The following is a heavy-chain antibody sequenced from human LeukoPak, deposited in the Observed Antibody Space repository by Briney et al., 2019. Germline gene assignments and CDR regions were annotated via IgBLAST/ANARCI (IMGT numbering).Heavy chain of an antibody. CDR1: GYTFTSYY. CDR2: INPSGGST. D-gene: IGHD4-17*01. V-gene: IGHV1-46*01. J-gene: IGHJ4*02. CDR3: ARDGEYGDPRYYFDY. Sequence: ASVKVSCKASGYTFTSYYMHWVRQAPGQGLEWKGIINPSGGSTSYAQKFQGRVTMTRDTSTSTVYMELSSLRSEDTAVYYCARDGEYGDPRYYFDYWGQGTLVTVSS.